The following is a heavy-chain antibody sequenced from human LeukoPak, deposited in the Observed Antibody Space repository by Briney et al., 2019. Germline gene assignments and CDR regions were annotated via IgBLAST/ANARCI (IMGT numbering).Heavy chain of an antibody. V-gene: IGHV4-59*12. J-gene: IGHJ4*02. D-gene: IGHD3-22*01. CDR1: GGSISSYY. CDR3: ARDAYYDSSGYLFDY. CDR2: IYYSGST. Sequence: SETLSLTCTVSGGSISSYYWSWIRQPPGKGLEWIGYIYYSGSTYYNPSLKSRVTISVDTSKNQFSLKLSSVTAADTAVYYCARDAYYDSSGYLFDYWGQGTLVTVSS.